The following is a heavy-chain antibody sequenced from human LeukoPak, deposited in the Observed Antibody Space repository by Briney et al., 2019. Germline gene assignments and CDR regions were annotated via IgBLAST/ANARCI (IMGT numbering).Heavy chain of an antibody. D-gene: IGHD2-21*01. CDR2: ISWNSGSI. Sequence: GGSLRLSCAASGFTFDDYAMHWVRQAPGKGLEWVSGISWNSGSIGYADSVKGRFTISRDSSKNTLFLQMNRLRPEDAAVYYCAKAPVTTCRGAYCYPFDYWGQGTLVTVPS. J-gene: IGHJ4*02. CDR1: GFTFDDYA. V-gene: IGHV3-9*01. CDR3: AKAPVTTCRGAYCYPFDY.